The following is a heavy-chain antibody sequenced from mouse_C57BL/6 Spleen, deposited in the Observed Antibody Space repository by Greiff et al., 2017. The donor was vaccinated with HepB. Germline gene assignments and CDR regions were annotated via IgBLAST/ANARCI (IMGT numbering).Heavy chain of an antibody. CDR3: ARKEDGYYPFAY. J-gene: IGHJ3*01. CDR2: IDPSDSYT. CDR1: GYTFTSYW. D-gene: IGHD2-3*01. V-gene: IGHV1-69*01. Sequence: QVQLQQPGAELVMPGASVKLSCKASGYTFTSYWMHWVKQRPGQGLEWIGEIDPSDSYTNYNQKFKGKSTLTVDKSSSTAYMQLSSLTSEDSAVYYCARKEDGYYPFAYWGQGTLVTVSA.